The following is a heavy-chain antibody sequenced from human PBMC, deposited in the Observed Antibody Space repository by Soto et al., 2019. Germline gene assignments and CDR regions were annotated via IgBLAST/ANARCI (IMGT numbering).Heavy chain of an antibody. CDR2: IIPGFDTT. CDR1: AGTFTSYA. CDR3: ARDQGLFVHTGMVIDYYGMDV. D-gene: IGHD5-18*01. Sequence: QVHLVQSGAEVRKPGSSVKVSCTTSAGTFTSYAVSWVRQVPGQGLQWMGGIIPGFDTTFYAQKFQGRVTITADESTNSAYMELRGLRSEDTAVYYCARDQGLFVHTGMVIDYYGMDVWGPGTTVTVSS. V-gene: IGHV1-69*01. J-gene: IGHJ6*02.